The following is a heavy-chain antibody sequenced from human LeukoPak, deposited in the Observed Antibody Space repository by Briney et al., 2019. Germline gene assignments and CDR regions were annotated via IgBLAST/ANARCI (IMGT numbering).Heavy chain of an antibody. CDR2: IYHSGST. Sequence: SETLSLTCTVSGGSISSGGYYWSWIRQPPGKGLEWIGYIYHSGSTYYNPSLKSRVTISVDRSKNQFSLKLSSVTAADTAVYYCARDSPYYYDSSGYWPPAFDIWGQGTMVTVSS. CDR1: GGSISSGGYY. V-gene: IGHV4-30-2*01. CDR3: ARDSPYYYDSSGYWPPAFDI. D-gene: IGHD3-22*01. J-gene: IGHJ3*02.